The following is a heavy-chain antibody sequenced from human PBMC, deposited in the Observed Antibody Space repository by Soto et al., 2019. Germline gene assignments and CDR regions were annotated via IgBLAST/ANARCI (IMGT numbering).Heavy chain of an antibody. V-gene: IGHV4-39*02. CDR2: LHYSGTT. D-gene: IGHD3-16*01. CDR1: GGSISSSSYY. J-gene: IGHJ4*02. Sequence: QLQLQESGPGLVKPSETLSLTCTVSGGSISSSSYYWGWSRQPPGKGLEWIGSLHYSGTTSHNPSLNSGATIPGHTSKNQFSLRLSTVTAADSAVYYCARDGGLALARTFFYDYSGQVPLVTVSS. CDR3: ARDGGLALARTFFYDY.